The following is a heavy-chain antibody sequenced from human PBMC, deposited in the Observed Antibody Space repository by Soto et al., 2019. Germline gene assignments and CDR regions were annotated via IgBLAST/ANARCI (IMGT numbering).Heavy chain of an antibody. J-gene: IGHJ4*02. D-gene: IGHD2-21*02. CDR3: TRDGRGLGRLSLFEY. Sequence: GGSLRLSCAASGFNVNSDYMNWVRQTPGKGLEWVASIYSGETTYYADSVRGRFTISSDKSKNTLYFQLSSLRIEDAAVYYCTRDGRGLGRLSLFEYWGQGVLVTVSS. CDR1: GFNVNSDY. V-gene: IGHV3-53*01. CDR2: IYSGETT.